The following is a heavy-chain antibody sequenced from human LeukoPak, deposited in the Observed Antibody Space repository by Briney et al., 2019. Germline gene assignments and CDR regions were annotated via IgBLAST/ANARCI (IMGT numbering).Heavy chain of an antibody. CDR1: GGSISSSSYY. V-gene: IGHV4-39*07. CDR2: IYYSGST. CDR3: ARDRGGRGTIFGVVPYYYYYMDV. D-gene: IGHD3-3*01. J-gene: IGHJ6*03. Sequence: SETLSLTCTVSGGSISSSSYYWGWIRQPPGKGLEWIGSIYYSGSTYYNPSLKSRVTISVDTSKNQFSLKLSSVTAADTAVYYCARDRGGRGTIFGVVPYYYYYMDVWGKGTTVTVSS.